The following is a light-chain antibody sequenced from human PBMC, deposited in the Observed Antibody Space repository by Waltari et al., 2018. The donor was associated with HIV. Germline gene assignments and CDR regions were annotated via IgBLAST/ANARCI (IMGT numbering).Light chain of an antibody. CDR1: SDSSPINYY. Sequence: QTVVPQEPSFSVSPGGTVPPTCAFNSDSSPINYYPCWFQQTPGQAPRTLISSTYSRSSGVPDRFSGSILGNKAALTITGAQADDDSVYFCALYMTGAKWVFGGGTKLTVL. CDR2: STY. CDR3: ALYMTGAKWV. J-gene: IGLJ3*02. V-gene: IGLV8-61*01.